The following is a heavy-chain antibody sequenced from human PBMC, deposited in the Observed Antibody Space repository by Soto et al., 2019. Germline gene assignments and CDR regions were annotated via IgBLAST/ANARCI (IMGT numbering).Heavy chain of an antibody. CDR3: ATSPRGMAVFDI. D-gene: IGHD6-19*01. Sequence: ASVKVSCKVSGYTLSELSMHWVRQAPGKGLEWMGGLDPEDGETIYAQKFQGRVTMTEDTSTDTAYMELSSLRSEDTAVYYCATSPRGMAVFDIWGQGTMVTVSS. CDR2: LDPEDGET. V-gene: IGHV1-24*01. CDR1: GYTLSELS. J-gene: IGHJ3*02.